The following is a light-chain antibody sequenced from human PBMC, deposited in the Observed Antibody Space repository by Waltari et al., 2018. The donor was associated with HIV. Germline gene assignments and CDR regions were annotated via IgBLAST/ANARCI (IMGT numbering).Light chain of an antibody. Sequence: QSALTQPASVSGSPGQSITISCTGTSSDVWGYNLVSWYQQHPGKAPKLMSYEVSKRPSGVSNRFSGSKSGNTASLTISGLQAEDEADYYCCAYAGSTTYVIFGGGTKLTVL. CDR1: SSDVWGYNL. CDR2: EVS. CDR3: CAYAGSTTYVI. V-gene: IGLV2-23*02. J-gene: IGLJ2*01.